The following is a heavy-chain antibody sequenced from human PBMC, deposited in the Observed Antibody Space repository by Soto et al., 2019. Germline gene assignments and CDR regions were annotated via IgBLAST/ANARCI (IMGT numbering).Heavy chain of an antibody. J-gene: IGHJ4*02. CDR3: ARDYGAHVVVVTAIPHFDY. V-gene: IGHV1-69*01. CDR2: IIPLFGTA. Sequence: QVQLVQSGAEVKKPGSSVKVSCKASGGTFSSYAISWVRQAPGQGLEWMGGIIPLFGTAKYAQKFQGRVTITVDESTRTGYMELSSLRSEDTAVYYCARDYGAHVVVVTAIPHFDYWGQGTLVTVSS. D-gene: IGHD2-21*02. CDR1: GGTFSSYA.